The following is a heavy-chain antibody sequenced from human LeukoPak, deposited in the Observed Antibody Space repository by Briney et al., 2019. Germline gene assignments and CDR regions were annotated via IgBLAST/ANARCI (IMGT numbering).Heavy chain of an antibody. J-gene: IGHJ4*02. V-gene: IGHV4-59*01. CDR3: ARERGDYGSGSYYLDPYFDY. CDR2: IYYSGST. D-gene: IGHD3-10*01. CDR1: GGSISNKY. Sequence: SETLSLTCTVSGGSISNKYWSWIRKPPGKGLEWIGYIYYSGSTNYNPSLKSRVTILVDTSKNQFSLKLSSVTAADTAVYYCARERGDYGSGSYYLDPYFDYWGQGTLVTVSS.